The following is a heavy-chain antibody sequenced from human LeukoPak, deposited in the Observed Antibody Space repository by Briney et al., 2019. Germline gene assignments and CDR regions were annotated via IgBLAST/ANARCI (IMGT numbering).Heavy chain of an antibody. CDR1: GFTFTSSA. J-gene: IGHJ3*02. CDR3: AAAEGGPNAFDI. V-gene: IGHV1-58*02. CDR2: IVVGCGNT. D-gene: IGHD1-14*01. Sequence: SVKVSCKASGFTFTSSAMQWVRQARGQRLEWIGWIVVGCGNTNYAQKFQERVTITRDMSTSTAYMELSSLRSEDTAVYYCAAAEGGPNAFDIWGQGTMVTVSS.